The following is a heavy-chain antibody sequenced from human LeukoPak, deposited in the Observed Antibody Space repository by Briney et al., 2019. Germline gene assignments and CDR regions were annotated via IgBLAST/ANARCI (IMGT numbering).Heavy chain of an antibody. J-gene: IGHJ4*02. CDR2: IFYTRST. CDR1: GGTISSGSYY. Sequence: SETLSLTCTVSGGTISSGSYYWSWIRQPPGKGLEWIASIFYTRSTYYNPSLKSRATISVGTSKNQFSVNLRSVTAADTAVYYCAGVQRIATLGITRDFDYWGQGTLVTVSS. V-gene: IGHV4-39*07. D-gene: IGHD1-20*01. CDR3: AGVQRIATLGITRDFDY.